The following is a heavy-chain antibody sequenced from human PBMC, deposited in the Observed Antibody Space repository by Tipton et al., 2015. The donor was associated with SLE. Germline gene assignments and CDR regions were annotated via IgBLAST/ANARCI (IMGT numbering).Heavy chain of an antibody. J-gene: IGHJ6*03. CDR2: IYHSGST. CDR1: GYSISSGYY. Sequence: TLSLTCAVYGYSISSGYYWGWIRQPPGKGLEWIGSIYHSGSTYYNPSLKSRVTISVETSKNQFSLKLSSVTAADTAVYYCARGRPVIVVVPAAPRYYYMDVWGKGTTVTVFS. D-gene: IGHD2-2*01. CDR3: ARGRPVIVVVPAAPRYYYMDV. V-gene: IGHV4-38-2*01.